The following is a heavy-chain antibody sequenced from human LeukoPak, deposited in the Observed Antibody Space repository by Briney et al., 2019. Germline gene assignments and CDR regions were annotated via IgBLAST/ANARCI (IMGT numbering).Heavy chain of an antibody. D-gene: IGHD3-22*01. CDR1: GFTFSSYA. Sequence: SGGSLRLSCAASGFTFSSYAMHWVRQAPGKGLEWVAVISYDGSNKYYADSVKGRFTISRDNSKNTLYLQMNSLRAEDTAVYYCAREDRGNYLDAFDIWGQGTMVTVSS. V-gene: IGHV3-30-3*01. J-gene: IGHJ3*02. CDR2: ISYDGSNK. CDR3: AREDRGNYLDAFDI.